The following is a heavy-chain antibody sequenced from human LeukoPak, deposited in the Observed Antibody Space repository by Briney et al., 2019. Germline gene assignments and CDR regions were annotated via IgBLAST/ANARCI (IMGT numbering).Heavy chain of an antibody. V-gene: IGHV3-48*03. CDR2: ISTNSNTI. CDR3: AGSQYYYDATGNRGADP. J-gene: IGHJ5*02. CDR1: GFTFSSFE. D-gene: IGHD3-22*01. Sequence: GGSLRLSCAASGFTFSSFEMNWVRQAPGKGLEWLSYISTNSNTIYYADSVKGRFTISRDNAKNSLYLQMNSLRAEDTAVYYCAGSQYYYDATGNRGADPWGQGTLVTVSS.